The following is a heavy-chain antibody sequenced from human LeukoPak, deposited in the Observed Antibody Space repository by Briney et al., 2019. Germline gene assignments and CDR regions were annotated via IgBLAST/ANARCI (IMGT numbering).Heavy chain of an antibody. CDR2: ISGSGVGT. CDR3: AKEIYGDSTGGRFQH. D-gene: IGHD4-17*01. V-gene: IGHV3-23*01. Sequence: GGSLRLSCAASGFTFSSYAMSWVRQAPGKGLEWVSVISGSGVGTYYADSVKGRFTISRDNSKNTLYLQMYSLRAEDTAVYYCAKEIYGDSTGGRFQHWGQGTLVTVSS. CDR1: GFTFSSYA. J-gene: IGHJ1*01.